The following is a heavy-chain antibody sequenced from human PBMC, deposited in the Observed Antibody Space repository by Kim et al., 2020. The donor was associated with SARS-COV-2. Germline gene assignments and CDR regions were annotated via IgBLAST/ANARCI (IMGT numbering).Heavy chain of an antibody. D-gene: IGHD3-10*01. Sequence: GGSLRLSCAASGFTFSSYGMHWVRQAPGKGLEWVAVISYDGSNKYYADSVKGRFTISRDNSKNTLYLQMNSLRAEDTAVYYCARDYLYGSGSYGMDVWGQGTTVNVSS. CDR3: ARDYLYGSGSYGMDV. CDR1: GFTFSSYG. V-gene: IGHV3-33*05. CDR2: ISYDGSNK. J-gene: IGHJ6*02.